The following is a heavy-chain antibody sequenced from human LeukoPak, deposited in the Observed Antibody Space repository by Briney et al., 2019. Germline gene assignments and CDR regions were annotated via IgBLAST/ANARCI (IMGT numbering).Heavy chain of an antibody. J-gene: IGHJ3*02. V-gene: IGHV3-48*03. CDR1: GFTFSSYG. Sequence: PGGSLRLSCAASGFTFSSYGMNWVRQAPGKGLEWVSYISSSGSTIYYADSVKGRFTISRDNAKNSLYLQMNSLRAEDTAVYYCARVSGWYNAFDIWGLGTMVTVSS. CDR3: ARVSGWYNAFDI. CDR2: ISSSGSTI. D-gene: IGHD6-19*01.